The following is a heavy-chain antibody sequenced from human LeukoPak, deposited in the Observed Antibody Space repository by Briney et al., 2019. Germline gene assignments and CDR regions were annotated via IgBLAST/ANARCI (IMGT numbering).Heavy chain of an antibody. CDR2: ISGSGGSI. CDR1: GFTFSSYA. D-gene: IGHD6-19*01. V-gene: IGHV3-23*01. J-gene: IGHJ4*02. Sequence: GGSLRLSCAASGFTFSSYAMSWVRQAPGKGLEWVSAISGSGGSIYYADSVKGRFTISRDNSKNTLYLQMNSLRAEDTAVYYCAKDSGELAVAPHFDYWGQGTLVTVSS. CDR3: AKDSGELAVAPHFDY.